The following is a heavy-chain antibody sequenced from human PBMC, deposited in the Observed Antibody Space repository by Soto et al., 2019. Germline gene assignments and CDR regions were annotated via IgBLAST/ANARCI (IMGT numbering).Heavy chain of an antibody. D-gene: IGHD3-3*01. J-gene: IGHJ6*03. CDR2: IYYSGST. Sequence: SDTLSLTCTVSGGSISSYYWSWIRQPPGKGLEWIGYIYYSGSTNYNPSLKSRVTISVDTSKNQFSLKLSSVTAADTAVYYCARHTYYDFWSGYYYYYYYMDVWGKGTTVTVSS. CDR3: ARHTYYDFWSGYYYYYYYMDV. CDR1: GGSISSYY. V-gene: IGHV4-59*08.